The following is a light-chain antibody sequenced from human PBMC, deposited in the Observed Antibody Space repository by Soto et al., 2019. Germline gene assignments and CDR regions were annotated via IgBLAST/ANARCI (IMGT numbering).Light chain of an antibody. CDR3: CSYAGSSVWV. CDR2: ANS. CDR1: SSNIGAGYD. J-gene: IGLJ3*02. Sequence: QSVLTQPPSVSGAPGQRVTISCTGSSSNIGAGYDVHWYQQLPGTAPKLLIYANSNRPSGVPDRFSGSKSGTSASLAITGLQAEDEADYYCCSYAGSSVWVFGGGTQLTVL. V-gene: IGLV1-40*01.